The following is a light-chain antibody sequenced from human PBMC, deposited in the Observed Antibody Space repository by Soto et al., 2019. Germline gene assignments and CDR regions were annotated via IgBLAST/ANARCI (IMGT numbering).Light chain of an antibody. V-gene: IGLV2-14*01. J-gene: IGLJ1*01. Sequence: QSALTQPASVSGSPGQSITISCTGTSSDVGGYNYVSWYQQHPGKAPKLIIYDVSNRPSGVSNRFSGSKSGNTASLTNSGLQAEDEADFHCSSYTSSSTYVFGTGTKLTVL. CDR1: SSDVGGYNY. CDR3: SSYTSSSTYV. CDR2: DVS.